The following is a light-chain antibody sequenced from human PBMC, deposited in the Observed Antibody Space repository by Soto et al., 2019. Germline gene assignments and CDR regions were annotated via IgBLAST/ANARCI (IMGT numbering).Light chain of an antibody. CDR1: QGISSY. Sequence: IQLTQSPSSLSASVIGIVSIACRASQGISSYLAWYQQKPGKAPKLLIYAASSLQSGVPSRFSGSGSGTHFTLTISSLQPEDFATYYCQQSYSTPPTFGQGTRLEIK. V-gene: IGKV1-39*01. CDR2: AAS. J-gene: IGKJ5*01. CDR3: QQSYSTPPT.